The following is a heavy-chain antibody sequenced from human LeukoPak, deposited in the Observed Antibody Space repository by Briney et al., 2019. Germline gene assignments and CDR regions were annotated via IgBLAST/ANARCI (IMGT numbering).Heavy chain of an antibody. CDR2: IYTSGST. CDR3: ATSYDGFGDDY. J-gene: IGHJ4*02. V-gene: IGHV4-4*09. D-gene: IGHD3-10*01. CDR1: GGSISSYY. Sequence: SETPSLTCTVSGGSISSYYWSWIRQPPGKGLEWIGYIYTSGSTNYNPSLKSRVTISVDTSKNQFSLKLSSVTAADTAVYYCATSYDGFGDDYWGQGTLVTVSS.